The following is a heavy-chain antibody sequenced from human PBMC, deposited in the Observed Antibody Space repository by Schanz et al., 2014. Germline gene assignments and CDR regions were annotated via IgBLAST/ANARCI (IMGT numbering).Heavy chain of an antibody. CDR3: AKDRSWDYDSSGYFDY. CDR1: GFTFSSYA. D-gene: IGHD3-22*01. Sequence: EVQLLESGGGLVQPGGSLRLSCAASGFTFSSYAMSWVRQAPGKGLEWVSAISGGGGTTYYADSVKGRFTISRDNSKNTLYLQMNSLRAEDTAVYYCAKDRSWDYDSSGYFDYWGQGTLDTVSS. CDR2: ISGGGGTT. V-gene: IGHV3-23*01. J-gene: IGHJ4*02.